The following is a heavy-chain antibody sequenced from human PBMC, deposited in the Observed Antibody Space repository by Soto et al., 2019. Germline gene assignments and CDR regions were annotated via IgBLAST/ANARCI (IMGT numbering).Heavy chain of an antibody. Sequence: QVQLVQSGAEVKKPGASVKVSCKASGYTFTSYGISWVRQAPGQGLEWMGWISAYNGNTNYAQKLQGRVTMTTDTLTXXAYMELRSLRSDDTAVYYCARKLGYYDSSGYPNDYWGQGTLVTVSS. CDR2: ISAYNGNT. CDR1: GYTFTSYG. CDR3: ARKLGYYDSSGYPNDY. J-gene: IGHJ4*02. D-gene: IGHD3-22*01. V-gene: IGHV1-18*01.